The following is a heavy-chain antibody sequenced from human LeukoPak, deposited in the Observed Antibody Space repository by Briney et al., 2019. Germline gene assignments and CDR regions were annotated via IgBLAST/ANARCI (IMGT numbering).Heavy chain of an antibody. CDR2: LYYSGNT. J-gene: IGHJ4*02. Sequence: SETLSLTCTVSGGSISSSSYYWGWIRQPPGKGLEWIGSLYYSGNTYYNPSLKSRVAISVDTSKNQFSLNLTSVTAADTAVYYCALDSSSWGFDYWGQGALVTVSS. V-gene: IGHV4-39*07. D-gene: IGHD6-13*01. CDR1: GGSISSSSYY. CDR3: ALDSSSWGFDY.